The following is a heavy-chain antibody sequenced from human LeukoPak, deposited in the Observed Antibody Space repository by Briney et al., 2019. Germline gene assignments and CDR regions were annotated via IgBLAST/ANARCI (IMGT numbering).Heavy chain of an antibody. CDR1: GYSISSGYY. CDR3: ASVYDSSGYYSGLGYYFDY. CDR2: IYHSGST. V-gene: IGHV4-38-2*02. Sequence: SETLSLTCTVSGYSISSGYYWGWIRQPPGKGLDWIGSIYHSGSTYYNPSLKSRVTISVDTSKNQFSLKLSSVTAADTAVYYCASVYDSSGYYSGLGYYFDYWGQGTLVTVSS. J-gene: IGHJ4*02. D-gene: IGHD3-22*01.